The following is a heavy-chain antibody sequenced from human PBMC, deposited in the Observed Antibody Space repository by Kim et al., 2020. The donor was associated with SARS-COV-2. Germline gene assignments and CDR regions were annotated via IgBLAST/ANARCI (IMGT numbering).Heavy chain of an antibody. CDR2: MNPTSGNT. Sequence: ASVKVSCKASGYTFTSYAIHWLRQATGQGLEWMGWMNPTSGNTEYAQKFQGRVTITRTTSISTAYMELSSLKSEDTAVYYCARGPVVGGRGSYFLNFYYYCMDVWGQGTPVTVSS. CDR3: ARGPVVGGRGSYFLNFYYYCMDV. D-gene: IGHD1-26*01. V-gene: IGHV1-8*01. CDR1: GYTFTSYA. J-gene: IGHJ6*02.